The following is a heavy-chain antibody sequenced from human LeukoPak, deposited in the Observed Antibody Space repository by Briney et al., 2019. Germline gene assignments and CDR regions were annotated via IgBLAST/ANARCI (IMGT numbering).Heavy chain of an antibody. Sequence: PGGSLRLSCAASGFTLSSYAMHWVRQAPGKGLEWVAVISYDGSNKYYADSVKGRFTISRDNSKNTLYLQMNSLRAEDTAVYYCARDMLFQYYFDYWGQGTLVTVSS. CDR1: GFTLSSYA. D-gene: IGHD2-21*01. CDR2: ISYDGSNK. V-gene: IGHV3-30*04. J-gene: IGHJ4*02. CDR3: ARDMLFQYYFDY.